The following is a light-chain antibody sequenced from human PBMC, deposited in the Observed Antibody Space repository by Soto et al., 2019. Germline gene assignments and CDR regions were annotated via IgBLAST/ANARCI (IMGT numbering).Light chain of an antibody. Sequence: IQLTRPPSPLAASVGARVPIPVRAGQGIISYLNWYQQKAGKAPKVLIFKASSLERGVPSRFSGSGSGTEFTLTISSLQPDDFATYYCQQYNSYSTFGQGTKVDI. CDR1: QGIISY. CDR2: KAS. J-gene: IGKJ1*01. CDR3: QQYNSYST. V-gene: IGKV1-5*03.